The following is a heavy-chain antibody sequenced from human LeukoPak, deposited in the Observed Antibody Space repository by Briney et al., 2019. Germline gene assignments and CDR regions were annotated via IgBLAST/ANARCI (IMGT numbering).Heavy chain of an antibody. CDR3: AKDQAVAGPALDY. D-gene: IGHD6-19*01. V-gene: IGHV3-66*02. CDR2: IYSGGTT. CDR1: GFSVSSKY. Sequence: GGSLRLSCAASGFSVSSKYMSWVRQAPGKGLEWVSIIYSGGTTYYADSVKGRFTISRDNSKNTLYPQMNSLRAEDTAVYYCAKDQAVAGPALDYWGQGPLVTVSS. J-gene: IGHJ4*02.